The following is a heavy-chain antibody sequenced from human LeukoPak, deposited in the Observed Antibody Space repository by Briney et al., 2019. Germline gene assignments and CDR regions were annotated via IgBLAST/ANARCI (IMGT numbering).Heavy chain of an antibody. J-gene: IGHJ5*02. V-gene: IGHV4-4*07. CDR2: IYTSGST. CDR3: ARRYCSSTSCWWDWFDP. CDR1: GGSISSYY. Sequence: SETLSLTCTVSGGSISSYYWSWIRQPAGKGLEWIGRIYTSGSTNYNPSLKSRVTMSVDTSKNQFSLKLSSVTAADTAVYYCARRYCSSTSCWWDWFDPWGQGTLVTVS. D-gene: IGHD2-2*01.